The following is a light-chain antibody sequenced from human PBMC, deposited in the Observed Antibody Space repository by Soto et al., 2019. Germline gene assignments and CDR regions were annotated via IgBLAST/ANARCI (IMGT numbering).Light chain of an antibody. J-gene: IGLJ2*01. Sequence: QSALTQPASVPGSPGQSITISCTGTSSDVGGYGFVSWFQQRPGKAPKLIIYDVTNRPSGVSNRFSGSKSGNTASLTISGLQAEDEADYYCSSYTASSTLLFGGGTKLTVL. V-gene: IGLV2-14*01. CDR2: DVT. CDR3: SSYTASSTLL. CDR1: SSDVGGYGF.